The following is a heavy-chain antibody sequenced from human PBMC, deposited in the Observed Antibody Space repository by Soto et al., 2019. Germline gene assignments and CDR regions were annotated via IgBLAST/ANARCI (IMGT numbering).Heavy chain of an antibody. J-gene: IGHJ6*02. CDR2: INPNSGGT. V-gene: IGHV1-2*04. D-gene: IGHD2-8*01. Sequence: ASVKVSCKASGYTFTGYYMHWVRQAPGQGLEWMGWINPNSGGTNYAQKFQGLVTMTRDTSISTAYMELSRLRSDDTAVYYCAREPPPGEECTNGVCYIGYYGMDVWGQGTTVTVSS. CDR1: GYTFTGYY. CDR3: AREPPPGEECTNGVCYIGYYGMDV.